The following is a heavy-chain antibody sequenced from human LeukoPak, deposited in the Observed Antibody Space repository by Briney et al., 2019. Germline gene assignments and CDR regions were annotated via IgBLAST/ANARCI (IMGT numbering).Heavy chain of an antibody. Sequence: GGPLRLSCAASGFTFSNAWMSWVRQAPGKGLEWVGRIKSKTDGGTTDYAAPVKGRIVISRDDSKNTVYLQMNSLKTEDTAVYYCTREATGFDPWGQGTLVTVSS. V-gene: IGHV3-15*01. J-gene: IGHJ5*02. CDR2: IKSKTDGGTT. CDR3: TREATGFDP. CDR1: GFTFSNAW.